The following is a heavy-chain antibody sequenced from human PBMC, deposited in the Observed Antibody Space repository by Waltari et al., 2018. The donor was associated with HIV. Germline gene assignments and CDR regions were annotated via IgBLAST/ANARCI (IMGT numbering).Heavy chain of an antibody. CDR2: INHSGST. CDR1: GGSFSGNY. Sequence: QVQLQQWGAGLLKPSETLSLTCAVYGGSFSGNYWSWIRKPPGKGLEWIGEINHSGSTNYNPSLKSRVTISVDTSKNQFSLKLTSVTAADTAVYYCARGLTYCSGDACYSGRDAFDIWGQGTFVTVSS. D-gene: IGHD2-15*01. J-gene: IGHJ3*02. V-gene: IGHV4-34*01. CDR3: ARGLTYCSGDACYSGRDAFDI.